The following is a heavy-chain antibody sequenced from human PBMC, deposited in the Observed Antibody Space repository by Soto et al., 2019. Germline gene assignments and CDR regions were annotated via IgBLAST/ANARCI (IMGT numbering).Heavy chain of an antibody. Sequence: ASVKVSCKVSGYTLTELSIHWVRQAPGKGLEWMGGFDPEDGETIYAQKFQGRVTMTEDTSTDTAYMELSSLRSEDTAVYYCATRNYYDISQGWFDPWGQGTLVTVSS. CDR2: FDPEDGET. D-gene: IGHD3-9*01. J-gene: IGHJ5*02. V-gene: IGHV1-24*01. CDR1: GYTLTELS. CDR3: ATRNYYDISQGWFDP.